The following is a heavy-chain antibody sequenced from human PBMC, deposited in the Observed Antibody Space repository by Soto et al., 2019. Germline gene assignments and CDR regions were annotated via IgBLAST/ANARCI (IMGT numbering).Heavy chain of an antibody. CDR2: IIPISGTA. CDR3: ARSQGSSTSLEIYYYYYYGMDV. D-gene: IGHD2-2*01. Sequence: QVQLVQSGAEVKKPGSSVKVSCKASGGTFSSYAISWVRQAPGQGLEWMGGIIPISGTANYAQKFQGRVTITADESTSTASMELSSLRSEDTAVSYCARSQGSSTSLEIYYYYYYGMDVWGQGTTVTVSS. CDR1: GGTFSSYA. V-gene: IGHV1-69*01. J-gene: IGHJ6*02.